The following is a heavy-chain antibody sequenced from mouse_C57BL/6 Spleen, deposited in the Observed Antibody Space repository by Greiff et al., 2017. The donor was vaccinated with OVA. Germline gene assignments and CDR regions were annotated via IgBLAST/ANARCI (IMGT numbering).Heavy chain of an antibody. D-gene: IGHD4-1*01. CDR1: GFTFSDYG. Sequence: EVHLVESGGGLVKPGGSLKLSCAASGFTFSDYGMHWVRQAPEKGLEWVAYISSGSSTIYYADTVKGRFTISSDNAKNTLFLQMTSLRSEDTAMYYCATANWGFDYWGQGTTLTVSS. J-gene: IGHJ2*01. V-gene: IGHV5-17*01. CDR2: ISSGSSTI. CDR3: ATANWGFDY.